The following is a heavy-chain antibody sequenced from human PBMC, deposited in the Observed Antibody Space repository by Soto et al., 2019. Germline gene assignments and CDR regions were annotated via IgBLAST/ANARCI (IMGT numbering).Heavy chain of an antibody. CDR3: GRWRQTPLDHLDY. V-gene: IGHV4-31*03. J-gene: IGHJ4*01. CDR1: GGSISSGGYY. D-gene: IGHD3-3*02. CDR2: IYYRGST. Sequence: SETLSLTCTVSGGSISSGGYYWSWIRQHPGKGLEWIGYIYYRGSTYYNPSLKSRLTISVDTSENQFSLKLSSVTAADTAVYYCGRWRQTPLDHLDYWGQGTLVTVSS.